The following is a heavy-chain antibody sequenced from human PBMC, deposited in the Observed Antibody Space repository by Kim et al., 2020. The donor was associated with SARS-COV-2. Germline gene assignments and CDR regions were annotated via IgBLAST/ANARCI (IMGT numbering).Heavy chain of an antibody. V-gene: IGHV3-30*07. CDR3: ARDNGEYVDNCYSLDI. J-gene: IGHJ3*02. Sequence: SVTGRFTIARDYTKNTLYLQMNSLRSEDTAVYYCARDNGEYVDNCYSLDIWGQGTMVTVSS. D-gene: IGHD2-21*01.